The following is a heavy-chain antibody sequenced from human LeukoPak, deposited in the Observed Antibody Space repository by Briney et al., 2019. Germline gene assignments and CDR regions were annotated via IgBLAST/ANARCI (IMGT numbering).Heavy chain of an antibody. CDR3: AKIRGYGDYYDAFDI. J-gene: IGHJ3*02. V-gene: IGHV3-30*18. Sequence: PGGSLRLSCAASGFTFSSYGMHWVRQAPGKGLEWVAVISYDGSSKYYADSVKGRFTISRDNSKNTLYLQMNSLRAEDTAVYYCAKIRGYGDYYDAFDIWGQGTMVTVSS. D-gene: IGHD4-17*01. CDR2: ISYDGSSK. CDR1: GFTFSSYG.